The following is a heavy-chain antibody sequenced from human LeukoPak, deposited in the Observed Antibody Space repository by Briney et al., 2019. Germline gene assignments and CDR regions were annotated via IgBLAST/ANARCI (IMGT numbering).Heavy chain of an antibody. Sequence: PSETLSLTCTVSGGSMSSGSSYWGWIRQPPGKGLEWIGTIYYSGSTYYNPSLKSRVTISADTSKNQFSLKLSSVTAADTAVYYCARTRGYSGYVDAFDIWGQGTMVTAFS. D-gene: IGHD5-12*01. V-gene: IGHV4-39*01. CDR2: IYYSGST. J-gene: IGHJ3*02. CDR1: GGSMSSGSSY. CDR3: ARTRGYSGYVDAFDI.